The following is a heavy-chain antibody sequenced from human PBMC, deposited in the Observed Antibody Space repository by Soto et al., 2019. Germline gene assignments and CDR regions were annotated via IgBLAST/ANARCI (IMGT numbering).Heavy chain of an antibody. CDR2: ISAYNGNT. V-gene: IGHV1-18*01. CDR1: GYTFTSYG. J-gene: IGHJ6*02. D-gene: IGHD4-17*01. CDR3: ARVALGLYGDYVDYYYGMDV. Sequence: ASVKVSCKASGYTFTSYGISWVRQAPGQGLAGMGWISAYNGNTNYAQKLQGRVTMTTDTSTSTAYMELRSLRSDDTAVYYCARVALGLYGDYVDYYYGMDVWGQGTTVTVSS.